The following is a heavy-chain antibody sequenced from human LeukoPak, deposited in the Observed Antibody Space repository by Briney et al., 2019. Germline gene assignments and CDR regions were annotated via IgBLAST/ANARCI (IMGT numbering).Heavy chain of an antibody. CDR1: GFTVSSNY. CDR3: ARTIVAAGTSRHFDY. CDR2: IYSGGSI. D-gene: IGHD6-13*01. J-gene: IGHJ4*02. V-gene: IGHV3-53*01. Sequence: GGSLRLSCAASGFTVSSNYMSWVRQAPGKGLEWVSVIYSGGSIYYADSVKGRFTISRDNSKNTLYLQMISLRAEDTAVYYCARTIVAAGTSRHFDYWGQGTLVTVSS.